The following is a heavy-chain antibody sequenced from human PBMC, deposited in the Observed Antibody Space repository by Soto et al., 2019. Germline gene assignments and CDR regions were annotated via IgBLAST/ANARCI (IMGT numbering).Heavy chain of an antibody. J-gene: IGHJ6*02. Sequence: ASVKVSCKASGYTFTGYYMHWVRQAPGQGLEWMGWINPNSGGTNYAQKFQGWVTMTRDTSISTAYMELSRLRSDDTAVYYCARGGSGSFRRDYYGMDVWGQGTTVTVSS. V-gene: IGHV1-2*04. CDR2: INPNSGGT. D-gene: IGHD3-10*01. CDR1: GYTFTGYY. CDR3: ARGGSGSFRRDYYGMDV.